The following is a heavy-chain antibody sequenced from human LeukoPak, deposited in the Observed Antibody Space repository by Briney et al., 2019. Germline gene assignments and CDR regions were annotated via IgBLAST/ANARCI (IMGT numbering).Heavy chain of an antibody. V-gene: IGHV4-4*07. CDR2: IYTSGRT. Sequence: SETLSLTCTVSGGSMSKLYWSWIRQPAGKGLEWLGRIYTSGRTKYNPSLKSRLTMLVDTSKNQFSLKLSSVTAADTAVYFCARGGDGVTTSSFDHWGQGTLVTVSS. J-gene: IGHJ4*02. D-gene: IGHD2-21*02. CDR3: ARGGDGVTTSSFDH. CDR1: GGSMSKLY.